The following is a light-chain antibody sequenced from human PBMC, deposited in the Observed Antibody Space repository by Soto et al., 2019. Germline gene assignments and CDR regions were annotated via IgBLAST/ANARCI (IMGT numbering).Light chain of an antibody. J-gene: IGKJ1*01. CDR1: QSINNY. CDR3: QQYNSQWT. Sequence: EIVLTQPPDTLSLSPGERATLSCRASQSINNYLAWFQQKPGQAPRLLIYDASNRATGIPARFSGSGSGTDFTLTISSLQPDDFATYYCQQYNSQWTFGQGTKVDIK. CDR2: DAS. V-gene: IGKV3-11*01.